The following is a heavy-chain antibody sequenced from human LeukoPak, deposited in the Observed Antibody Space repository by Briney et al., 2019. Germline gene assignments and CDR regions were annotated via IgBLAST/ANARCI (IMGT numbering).Heavy chain of an antibody. CDR2: ISSSSTI. CDR3: ATPYGGNSIYYFDY. D-gene: IGHD4-23*01. Sequence: GGSLRLSCAASGFTFSSYSMNWVRQAPGKGLEWVPYISSSSTIYYADSVKGRFTISRDNAKNSLYLQMNSLRAEDTAVYYCATPYGGNSIYYFDYWGQGTLVTVSS. J-gene: IGHJ4*02. V-gene: IGHV3-48*01. CDR1: GFTFSSYS.